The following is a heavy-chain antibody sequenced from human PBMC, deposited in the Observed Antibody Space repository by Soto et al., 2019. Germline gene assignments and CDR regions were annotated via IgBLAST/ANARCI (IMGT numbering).Heavy chain of an antibody. CDR1: GGSISSSGYY. CDR3: ARGGDYYDSSGYYCLDY. V-gene: IGHV4-39*07. CDR2: IYYSGST. J-gene: IGHJ4*02. Sequence: PSETLSLTCTVSGGSISSSGYYWGWIRQPPGKGLEWIGSIYYSGSTNYNPSLKSRVTISVDTSKNQFSLKLSSVTAADTAVYYCARGGDYYDSSGYYCLDYWGQGTLVTVSS. D-gene: IGHD3-22*01.